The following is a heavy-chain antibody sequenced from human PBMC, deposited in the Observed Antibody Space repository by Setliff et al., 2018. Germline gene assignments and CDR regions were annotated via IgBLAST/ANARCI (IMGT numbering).Heavy chain of an antibody. D-gene: IGHD3-3*01. CDR3: ARRTEYYNFWSGYYDY. CDR2: IYYSGST. CDR1: GGSISSSNW. Sequence: PSETLSLTCAVSGGSISSSNWWSWVRQPPGKGLEWIGEIYYSGSTYYNPSLKSRVTISVDTSKNQFSLKLSSVTAADTTVYYCARRTEYYNFWSGYYDYWGQGTLVTVSS. J-gene: IGHJ4*02. V-gene: IGHV4-4*02.